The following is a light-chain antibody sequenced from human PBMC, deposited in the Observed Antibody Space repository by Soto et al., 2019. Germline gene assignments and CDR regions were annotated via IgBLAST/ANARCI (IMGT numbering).Light chain of an antibody. J-gene: IGKJ3*01. CDR3: QQRSNWPIT. CDR2: GAS. CDR1: QSVSSY. Sequence: EIVLTQSPATLSLSPGERATLSCRASQSVSSYLAWYQQKPGQAPRLLIYGASTRATGIPARFSGSGSGTDFTLTISSLAPEDFAVYYCQQRSNWPITFGPGTKVDIK. V-gene: IGKV3-11*01.